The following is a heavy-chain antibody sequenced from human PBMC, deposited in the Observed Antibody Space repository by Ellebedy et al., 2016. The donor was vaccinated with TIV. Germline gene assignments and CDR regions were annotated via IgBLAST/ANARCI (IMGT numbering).Heavy chain of an antibody. CDR1: RFTLDNYA. Sequence: GESLKISCAASRFTLDNYAMFWVRQAPGQGLEGVSGISGGGASVYYGDSVKGRFTISRDNSNNTLYQQMNSLAAEDTAVYYCAKDYLYASSGGYFDYWGQGTLVTVSS. V-gene: IGHV3-23*01. J-gene: IGHJ4*02. D-gene: IGHD3-22*01. CDR2: ISGGGASV. CDR3: AKDYLYASSGGYFDY.